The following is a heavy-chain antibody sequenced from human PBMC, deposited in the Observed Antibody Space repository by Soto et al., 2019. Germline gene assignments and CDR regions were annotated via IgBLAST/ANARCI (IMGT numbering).Heavy chain of an antibody. Sequence: GGSLRLSCAASGFTFSSYGLHWVRQAPGTVLEWVAVISYDGSNKYYADSVKGRFTISRDNSKNTLYLQMNSLRAEDTAVYYCAKEKRARDGYNKDYYYYYYGMDVWGQGTTVTVSS. D-gene: IGHD5-12*01. CDR1: GFTFSSYG. J-gene: IGHJ6*02. V-gene: IGHV3-30*18. CDR2: ISYDGSNK. CDR3: AKEKRARDGYNKDYYYYYYGMDV.